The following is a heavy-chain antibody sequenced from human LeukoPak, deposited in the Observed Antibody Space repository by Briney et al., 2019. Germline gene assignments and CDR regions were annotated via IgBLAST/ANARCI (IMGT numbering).Heavy chain of an antibody. CDR1: GFTFSNYV. CDR2: IWHDGRNK. CDR3: ARIMNDFWSGYYPSALNY. V-gene: IGHV3-33*08. J-gene: IGHJ4*02. D-gene: IGHD3-3*01. Sequence: GGSLRLSCAASGFTFSNYVMNWVRQAPGKGLEWVAVIWHDGRNKYYVDSVKGRFTISRDNSKNTLYLQMNSLRAEDTAVYYCARIMNDFWSGYYPSALNYWGQGTPVTVSS.